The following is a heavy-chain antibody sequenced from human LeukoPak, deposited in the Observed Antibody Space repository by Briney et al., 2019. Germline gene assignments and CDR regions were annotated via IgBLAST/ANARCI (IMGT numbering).Heavy chain of an antibody. J-gene: IGHJ5*02. CDR1: GGTFSSYA. Sequence: GASVKVSCKASGGTFSSYAISWVRQAPGQGLEWMGGIIPIFGTANYAQKFQSRVTITADESTSTAYMELSSLRSEDTAVDYCAREFLEWLSWFDPWGQGTLVTVSS. D-gene: IGHD3-3*01. CDR2: IIPIFGTA. CDR3: AREFLEWLSWFDP. V-gene: IGHV1-69*13.